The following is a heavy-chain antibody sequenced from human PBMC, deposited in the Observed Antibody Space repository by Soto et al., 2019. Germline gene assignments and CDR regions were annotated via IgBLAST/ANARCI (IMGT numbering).Heavy chain of an antibody. J-gene: IGHJ4*02. D-gene: IGHD3-22*01. V-gene: IGHV1-69*06. CDR1: GGTFSSSA. Sequence: SVKVSCKASGGTFSSSAISWVRQAPGQGLEWMGGIIPIFGTANYAQKFQGRVTFTADKSTSTAYMELSSMRSEDTAVYYCARRAVSGDSSGYSAPGYGYWGQGTLVTVSS. CDR2: IIPIFGTA. CDR3: ARRAVSGDSSGYSAPGYGY.